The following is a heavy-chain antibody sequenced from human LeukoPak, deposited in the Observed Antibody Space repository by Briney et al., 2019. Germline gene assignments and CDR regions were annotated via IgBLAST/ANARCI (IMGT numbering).Heavy chain of an antibody. CDR1: GYTLTSYY. CDR2: INPSGGST. V-gene: IGHV1-46*01. CDR3: ARVWFIDLNSRAFDI. D-gene: IGHD3-10*01. Sequence: ASVKVSCKASGYTLTSYYMHWVRQAPGQGLEWMGIINPSGGSTSYAQKFQGRVTMTRDTSTSTVYMELSSLRSEDTAVYYCARVWFIDLNSRAFDIWGQGTMVTVSS. J-gene: IGHJ3*02.